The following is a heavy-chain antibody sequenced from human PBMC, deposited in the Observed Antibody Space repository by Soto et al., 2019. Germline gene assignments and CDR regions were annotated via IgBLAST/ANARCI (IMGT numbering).Heavy chain of an antibody. CDR1: GFTFSSYA. J-gene: IGHJ6*02. D-gene: IGHD2-15*01. CDR2: ISYDGNNK. V-gene: IGHV3-30-3*01. CDR3: ARAGCDGGSCYTLVGLRYGMDV. Sequence: QVQLVESGGGVVQPGRSLRLSCAASGFTFSSYAMYWVRQAPGKGLEWVAVISYDGNNKYYADSVKGRFTISRDNSKNTLYLQMNSLRAEDTAAYYCARAGCDGGSCYTLVGLRYGMDVWGQGTTVTVSS.